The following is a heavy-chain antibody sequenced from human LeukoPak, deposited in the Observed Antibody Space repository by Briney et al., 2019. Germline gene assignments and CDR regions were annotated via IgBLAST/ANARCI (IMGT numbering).Heavy chain of an antibody. Sequence: GGSLRLSCAASGFNFNVYSMNWVRQAPGEGLEWISYITSDSNTIYYADSVRGRFTISRDNAKKSVYLELSNLRVDDTAMYYRARSTEWFADYWGQGTLVTVSS. CDR3: ARSTEWFADY. J-gene: IGHJ4*02. CDR2: ITSDSNTI. CDR1: GFNFNVYS. V-gene: IGHV3-48*01. D-gene: IGHD3-3*01.